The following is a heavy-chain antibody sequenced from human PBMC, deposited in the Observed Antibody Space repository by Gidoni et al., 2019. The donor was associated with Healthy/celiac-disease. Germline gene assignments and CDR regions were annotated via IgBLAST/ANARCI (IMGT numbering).Heavy chain of an antibody. D-gene: IGHD1-26*01. CDR3: AKDLVGATTFDAFDI. Sequence: EVQLLESGGGLVQPGGSLRPSCPASGFTFRSYAMSWVRQAPGKGLAWVSAISGSGGSTDYADSVKGRFTISRDNSKNTLYLQMNSLRAEDTAVYYCAKDLVGATTFDAFDIWGQGTMVTVSS. V-gene: IGHV3-23*01. CDR2: ISGSGGST. CDR1: GFTFRSYA. J-gene: IGHJ3*02.